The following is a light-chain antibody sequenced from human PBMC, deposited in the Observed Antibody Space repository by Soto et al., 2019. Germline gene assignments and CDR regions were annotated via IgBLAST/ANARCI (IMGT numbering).Light chain of an antibody. J-gene: IGLJ2*01. V-gene: IGLV2-14*01. Sequence: QSALTQPASVSGSPGQSITISCTGTSSDVGGYDFVSWYQQHPGRAPKLMIYEVSNRPSGVSHRFSGSKSGNTASLTISGLQAEDEADYYCNSYATSSVLFGGGTKLTVL. CDR1: SSDVGGYDF. CDR2: EVS. CDR3: NSYATSSVL.